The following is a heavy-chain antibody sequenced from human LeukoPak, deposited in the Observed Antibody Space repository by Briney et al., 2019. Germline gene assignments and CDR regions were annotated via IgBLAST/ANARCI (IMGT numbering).Heavy chain of an antibody. V-gene: IGHV3-33*01. Sequence: GGSLRLSCAASGFTFSSYGMHWVRQAPGKGLEWVAAIWYDGSNKYYADSVKGRFTISRDNSKNTLYLQMNSLRAEDTAVYYCARDQSDDYSIWYYFDYWGQGTLVTVSS. D-gene: IGHD4-11*01. J-gene: IGHJ4*02. CDR2: IWYDGSNK. CDR1: GFTFSSYG. CDR3: ARDQSDDYSIWYYFDY.